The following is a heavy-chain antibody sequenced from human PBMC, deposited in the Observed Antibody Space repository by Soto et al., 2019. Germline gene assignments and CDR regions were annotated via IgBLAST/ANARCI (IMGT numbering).Heavy chain of an antibody. CDR2: ISTRSTYT. V-gene: IGHV3-11*06. CDR1: GFIFSDYY. D-gene: IGHD1-1*01. J-gene: IGHJ6*02. CDR3: ARDLAWKRGKVGRYYYGMDV. Sequence: KPGGSLRLSCAASGFIFSDYYMSWVRQTPGKGLEWISYISTRSTYTNYADSVKGRSTISRDNTKNSLYLQMDSLRVEDTAVYYCARDLAWKRGKVGRYYYGMDVWGQGTTVTVSS.